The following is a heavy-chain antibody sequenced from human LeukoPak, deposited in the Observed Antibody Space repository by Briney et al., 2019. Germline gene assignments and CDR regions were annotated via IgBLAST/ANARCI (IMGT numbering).Heavy chain of an antibody. D-gene: IGHD3-10*01. J-gene: IGHJ3*02. CDR1: GYTFTGYY. V-gene: IGHV1-2*04. CDR3: ARDPSLQGNAFDI. Sequence: ASVKVSCKASGYTFTGYYMHWVRQAPGLGLEWMGWINPNSGGTNHAQKFQGWVTMTRDTSISTAYMELSRLRSDDTAVYYCARDPSLQGNAFDIWGQGTMVTVSS. CDR2: INPNSGGT.